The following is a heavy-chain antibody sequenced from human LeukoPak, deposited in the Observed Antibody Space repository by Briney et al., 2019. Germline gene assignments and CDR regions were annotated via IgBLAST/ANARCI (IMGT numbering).Heavy chain of an antibody. V-gene: IGHV1-3*01. J-gene: IGHJ3*02. CDR1: GYTLTSYA. CDR3: ARAYCSSTSCYEDAFDI. D-gene: IGHD2-2*01. Sequence: ASVKVSCKASGYTLTSYAMHWVRQAPGQRLEWMGWINAGNGNTKYSQKFQGRVTITRDTSASTAYMELSSLRSEDTAVYYCARAYCSSTSCYEDAFDIWGQGTMVTVSS. CDR2: INAGNGNT.